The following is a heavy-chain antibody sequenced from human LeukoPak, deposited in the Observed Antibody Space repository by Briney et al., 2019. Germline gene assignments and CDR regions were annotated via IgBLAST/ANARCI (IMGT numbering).Heavy chain of an antibody. J-gene: IGHJ4*02. CDR2: INHREST. V-gene: IGHV4-34*01. CDR3: ARGRGRGVVVPAAMDFDY. D-gene: IGHD2-2*01. CDR1: GGSFCGYY. Sequence: PSETLSLTCAVYGGSFCGYYWRWIRQPPGKGLEWIVDINHRESTNYNPSLKSRVTISVDTSKNQFPLKLSSVTAAETAVYYCARGRGRGVVVPAAMDFDYWGQGTLVTVSS.